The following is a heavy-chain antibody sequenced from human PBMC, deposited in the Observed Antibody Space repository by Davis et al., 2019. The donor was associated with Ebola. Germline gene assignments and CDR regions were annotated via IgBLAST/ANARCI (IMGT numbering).Heavy chain of an antibody. V-gene: IGHV4-59*08. D-gene: IGHD6-19*01. CDR2: MYYSGST. CDR3: ARRGIAVAGTGYFQH. J-gene: IGHJ1*01. CDR1: GGSISSSY. Sequence: SETLSLTCTVSGGSISSSYWSWIRQPPWKGLEWIGYMYYSGSTDYNPSLQSRVTISVDTSKNQFSLKLSSVTAADTAVYYCARRGIAVAGTGYFQHWGQGTLVTVSS.